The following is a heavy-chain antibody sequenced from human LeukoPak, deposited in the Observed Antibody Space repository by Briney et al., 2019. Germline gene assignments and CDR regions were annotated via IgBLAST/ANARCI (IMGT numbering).Heavy chain of an antibody. V-gene: IGHV1-69*13. CDR2: IIPIFGTA. Sequence: GASVNVSCKASGGTFSSYAISWVQQAPGQGLEWMGGIIPIFGTANYAQKFQGRVTITADESTSTAYMELSSLRSEDTAVYYCARDDSKQWLGYYYFDYWGQGTLVTVSS. CDR1: GGTFSSYA. J-gene: IGHJ4*02. CDR3: ARDDSKQWLGYYYFDY. D-gene: IGHD6-19*01.